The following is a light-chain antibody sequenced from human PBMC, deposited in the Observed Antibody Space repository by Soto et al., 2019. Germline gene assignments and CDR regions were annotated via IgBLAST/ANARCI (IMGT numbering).Light chain of an antibody. Sequence: DIQVTQSPSSLSASVGDRVTITCRSSQTISNYLNRYQQKPGKAPKLLIYAASSLQSGVPLRFSGSGSGTDFTLTITSLQPEDFATYYCQQSYTTPPTFGGGTKVDIK. CDR1: QTISNY. CDR3: QQSYTTPPT. V-gene: IGKV1-39*01. J-gene: IGKJ4*01. CDR2: AAS.